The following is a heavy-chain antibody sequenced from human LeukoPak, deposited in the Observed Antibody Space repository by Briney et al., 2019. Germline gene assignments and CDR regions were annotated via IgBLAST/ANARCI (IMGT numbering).Heavy chain of an antibody. CDR3: ASSYDSSGIDAFDI. J-gene: IGHJ3*02. CDR2: IYTSGST. D-gene: IGHD3-22*01. Sequence: SVTVSLTCTVSGGSISSYYWSWIRQPAGKGLEWIGPIYTSGSTNYNPSLKSRVTMSVDTSKNQFSLKLSSVTAADTAVYYCASSYDSSGIDAFDIWGQGTMVTVSS. CDR1: GGSISSYY. V-gene: IGHV4-4*07.